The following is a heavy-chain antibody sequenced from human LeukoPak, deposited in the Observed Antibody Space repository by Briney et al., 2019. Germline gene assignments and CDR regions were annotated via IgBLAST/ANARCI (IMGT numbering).Heavy chain of an antibody. CDR3: ARQFSYYYYYMDV. Sequence: SETLSLTCTVSGGSISSYYWSWIRQPPGKGLEWIGYIYYSGSTNYNPSLKSRVTISVDTSKNQFSLKLSSVTAADTAVYYCARQFSYYYYYMDVWGKGTTVTVSS. CDR1: GGSISSYY. CDR2: IYYSGST. V-gene: IGHV4-59*01. J-gene: IGHJ6*03.